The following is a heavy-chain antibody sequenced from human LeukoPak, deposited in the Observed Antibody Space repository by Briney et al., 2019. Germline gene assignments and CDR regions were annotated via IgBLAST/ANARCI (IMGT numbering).Heavy chain of an antibody. J-gene: IGHJ4*02. Sequence: PGGSLRLSCSDSGFAFSSYEMNWVRQAPGKGLEWVSSITSSSSYINYADSLKGRFTISRDNAKNSLYLQMNSLRAEDTAVYYCVRADDSSGYSDFDYWGQGTLVTVSS. D-gene: IGHD3-22*01. V-gene: IGHV3-21*01. CDR1: GFAFSSYE. CDR2: ITSSSSYI. CDR3: VRADDSSGYSDFDY.